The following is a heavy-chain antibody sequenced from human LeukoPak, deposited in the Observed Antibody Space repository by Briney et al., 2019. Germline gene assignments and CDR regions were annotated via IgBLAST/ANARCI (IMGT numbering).Heavy chain of an antibody. CDR2: INPNSGGT. V-gene: IGHV1-2*06. Sequence: ASVKVSCKASGYTFTGYYMHWVRQAPGQGLEWMGRINPNSGGTNYAQKFQGRVAMTRDTSISTAYMELSRLRSDDTAVYYCVVFPYYDFWSCSINWFDPWGQGTLVTVSS. D-gene: IGHD3-3*01. J-gene: IGHJ5*02. CDR3: VVFPYYDFWSCSINWFDP. CDR1: GYTFTGYY.